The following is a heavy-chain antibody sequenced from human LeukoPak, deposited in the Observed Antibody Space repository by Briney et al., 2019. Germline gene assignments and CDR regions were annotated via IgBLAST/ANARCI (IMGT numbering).Heavy chain of an antibody. V-gene: IGHV3-53*05. J-gene: IGHJ4*02. Sequence: HPGGSLRLSCAASGFTVSSNYMSWVRQAPGKGLEWVSVIYSGGSTYYADSVKGRFTISKDNSRNTLYLQMNSLRGEDTAVYYCAKGDLTNFDYWGQGALVTVSS. CDR2: IYSGGST. CDR1: GFTVSSNY. CDR3: AKGDLTNFDY. D-gene: IGHD3-9*01.